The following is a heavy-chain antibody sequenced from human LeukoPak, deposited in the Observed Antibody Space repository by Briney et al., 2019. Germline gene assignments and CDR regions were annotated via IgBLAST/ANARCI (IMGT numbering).Heavy chain of an antibody. CDR3: AKDGPGGSGWSHCYYYYGMDV. V-gene: IGHV3-30*18. Sequence: GGSLRLSCAASGFTFSSYGMHWVRQAPGKGLEWVAVISYDGSNKYYADSVKGRFTISRDNSENTLYLQMNSLRAEDTAVYYCAKDGPGGSGWSHCYYYYGMDVWGQGTTVTVSS. J-gene: IGHJ6*02. CDR1: GFTFSSYG. D-gene: IGHD6-19*01. CDR2: ISYDGSNK.